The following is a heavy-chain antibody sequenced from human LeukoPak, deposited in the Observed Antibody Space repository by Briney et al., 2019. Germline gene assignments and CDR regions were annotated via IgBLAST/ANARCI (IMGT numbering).Heavy chain of an antibody. J-gene: IGHJ4*02. CDR1: GYTFTSYY. CDR3: AREDSGWQTDY. Sequence: GASVKVSCKASGYTFTSYYMHWVRQAPGRGLEWMGIINPSGGSTSYAQKFQGRVTMTRDTSTSTVYMELSSLRSEDTAVYYCAREDSGWQTDYWGQGTLVTVSS. V-gene: IGHV1-46*03. D-gene: IGHD6-19*01. CDR2: INPSGGST.